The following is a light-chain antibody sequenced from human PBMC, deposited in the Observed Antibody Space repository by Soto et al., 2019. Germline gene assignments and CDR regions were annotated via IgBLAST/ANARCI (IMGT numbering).Light chain of an antibody. CDR1: QSLLHTNGYTY. CDR3: MQILQIPHPYT. Sequence: DIVMTQSPLSLPVTPGEPASISCRSSQSLLHTNGYTYLDWYLQRPGQSPQLLIYLGSNRASGVPDRFSGSGSGTDFTLKISRVEAEDVGVYYCMQILQIPHPYTFGQGTKLEIK. V-gene: IGKV2-28*01. CDR2: LGS. J-gene: IGKJ2*01.